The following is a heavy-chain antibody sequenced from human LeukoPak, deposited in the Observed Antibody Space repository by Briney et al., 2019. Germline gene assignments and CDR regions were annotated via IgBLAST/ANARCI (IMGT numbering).Heavy chain of an antibody. CDR1: GYTFTGYY. V-gene: IGHV1-2*04. D-gene: IGHD2-15*01. Sequence: ASVKVSCKASGYTFTGYYMHWVRQAPGQGLEWMGWINPNSGGTNYARKFQGWVTMTRDTSISTAYMELSRLRSDDTAVYYCARAWNCSGGSCYSAAFDIWGQGTMVTVSS. CDR3: ARAWNCSGGSCYSAAFDI. CDR2: INPNSGGT. J-gene: IGHJ3*02.